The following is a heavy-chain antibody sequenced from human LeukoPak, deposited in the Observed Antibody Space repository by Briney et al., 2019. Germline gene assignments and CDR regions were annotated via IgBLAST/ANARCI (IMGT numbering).Heavy chain of an antibody. CDR3: AKDSEGYYGSGSETPY. V-gene: IGHV3-30*04. Sequence: GGSLRLSCAASGFTFSSYAMHWVRQAPGKGLEWVAVISYDGRNKHYADSVKGRFTISRDNSKNTLYLQMNSLRAEDTAVYYCAKDSEGYYGSGSETPYWGQGTLVTVSS. J-gene: IGHJ4*02. D-gene: IGHD3-10*01. CDR2: ISYDGRNK. CDR1: GFTFSSYA.